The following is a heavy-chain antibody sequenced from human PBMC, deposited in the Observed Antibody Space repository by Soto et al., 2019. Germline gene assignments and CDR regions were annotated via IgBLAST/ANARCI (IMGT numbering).Heavy chain of an antibody. V-gene: IGHV4-39*01. CDR3: VRHSTPLENNWFPP. CDR2: FYYSGST. J-gene: IGHJ5*02. D-gene: IGHD3-3*01. Sequence: QLQLQESGPGLVTPSETLSLTCTVSGASISNTDYYWGWVRRPPGRGLEWVGTFYYSGSTYYNPSLKCRVTVSVALSRQQVSLKLTSVTAADTAVYYCVRHSTPLENNWFPPWGQGTLVTVSS. CDR1: GASISNTDYY.